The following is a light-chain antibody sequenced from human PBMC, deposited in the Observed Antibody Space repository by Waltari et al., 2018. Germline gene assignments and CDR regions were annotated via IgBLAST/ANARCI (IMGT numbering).Light chain of an antibody. CDR3: QQYNDWPPMYT. V-gene: IGKV3-15*01. CDR2: GAS. J-gene: IGKJ2*01. CDR1: QSVSIH. Sequence: EIVVTQSPATLSVSPGERVTLPCRASQSVSIHLAWSQQKPGQAPRLLIHGASTRATGIPARFSGTGSGTEFTLTISSLQSEDFAVYFCQQYNDWPPMYTFGQGTKLEIK.